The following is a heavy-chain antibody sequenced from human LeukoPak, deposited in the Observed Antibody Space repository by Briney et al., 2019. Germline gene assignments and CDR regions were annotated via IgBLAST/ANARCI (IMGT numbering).Heavy chain of an antibody. D-gene: IGHD6-19*01. CDR3: ARAVAGLINYYYYYYMDV. V-gene: IGHV6-1*01. CDR2: TYYRSKWYN. Sequence: SQTLSLTCAISGDSVSSNSAAWNWIRQSPSRGLEWLGRTYYRSKWYNDYAVSVKSRITINPDTSKNQFSLQLNSVTPEDTAVYYCARAVAGLINYYYYYYMDVRGKGTTVTISS. J-gene: IGHJ6*03. CDR1: GDSVSSNSAA.